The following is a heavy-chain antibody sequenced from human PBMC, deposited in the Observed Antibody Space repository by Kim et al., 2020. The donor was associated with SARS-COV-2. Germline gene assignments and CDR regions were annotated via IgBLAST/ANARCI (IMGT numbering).Heavy chain of an antibody. V-gene: IGHV4-39*01. CDR3: ARGRYCSNVICRTDAMDV. Sequence: SETLSLTCTVSSGSISSSSHYWGWIRQPPGKGLEWIGSIYYSGSTYYNPSLKSRVTISVDTSKNQFSLKLSSVTAADTALYRCARGRYCSNVICRTDAMDVWGQGTPVTVSS. D-gene: IGHD2-8*01. J-gene: IGHJ6*02. CDR2: IYYSGST. CDR1: SGSISSSSHY.